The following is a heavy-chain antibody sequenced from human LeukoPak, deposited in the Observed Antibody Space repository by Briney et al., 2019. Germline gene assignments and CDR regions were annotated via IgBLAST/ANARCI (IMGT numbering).Heavy chain of an antibody. V-gene: IGHV4-30-4*08. CDR2: IYYSGST. D-gene: IGHD3-16*02. Sequence: SQTLSLTCTVSGGSISSRDYYWSWIRQPPGKGLEWIGYIYYSGSTYYNPSLKSRVTISVDTSKNQFSLKLSSVTAADTAVYYCARVPLRLGELSAFDAFDIWGQGTMVTVSS. CDR3: ARVPLRLGELSAFDAFDI. CDR1: GGSISSRDYY. J-gene: IGHJ3*02.